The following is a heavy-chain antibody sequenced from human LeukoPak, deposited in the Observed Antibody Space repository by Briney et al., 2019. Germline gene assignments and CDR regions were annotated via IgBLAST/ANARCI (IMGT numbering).Heavy chain of an antibody. J-gene: IGHJ4*02. CDR1: GGSFSGYY. D-gene: IGHD6-13*01. Sequence: SETLSLTCAVYGGSFSGYYWSWIRQPPGKGLEWIGEINHSGSTNYNPSLKSRVTISVDTSKNQFSLKLSSVTAADTAVYYCAGSSPPRSSSWYFPFKYWGQGTLVTVSS. V-gene: IGHV4-34*01. CDR2: INHSGST. CDR3: AGSSPPRSSSWYFPFKY.